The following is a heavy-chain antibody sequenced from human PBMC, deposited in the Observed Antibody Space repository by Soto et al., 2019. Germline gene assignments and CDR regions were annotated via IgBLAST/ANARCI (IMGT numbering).Heavy chain of an antibody. Sequence: ASVKVSFKASGYTFTSYGISWVRQAPGQGLEWMGWISAYNGNTNCAQKLQGRVTMTTDTSTSTAYMELRSLRSDDTAVYYCAVGYCSGGSCGTIDYWGQGTLVTVSS. CDR1: GYTFTSYG. D-gene: IGHD2-15*01. V-gene: IGHV1-18*01. CDR3: AVGYCSGGSCGTIDY. J-gene: IGHJ4*02. CDR2: ISAYNGNT.